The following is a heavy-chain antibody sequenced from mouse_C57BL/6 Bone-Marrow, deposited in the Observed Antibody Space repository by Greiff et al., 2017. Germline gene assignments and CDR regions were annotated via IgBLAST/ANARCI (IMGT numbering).Heavy chain of an antibody. Sequence: QVQLQSGAELVKPGASVKISCKASGYAFSDYWMNWVKQRPGKGLEWIGQIYPGDGDTNYNGTFKGKATLTADKSTSTSHMQLNSLTSEDSAVYFCARGVLWGQGTLVTVSA. V-gene: IGHV1-80*01. CDR2: IYPGDGDT. CDR1: GYAFSDYW. CDR3: ARGVL. D-gene: IGHD5-1*01. J-gene: IGHJ3*01.